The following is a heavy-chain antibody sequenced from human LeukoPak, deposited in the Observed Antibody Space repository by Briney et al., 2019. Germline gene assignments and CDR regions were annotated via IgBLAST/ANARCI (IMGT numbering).Heavy chain of an antibody. CDR2: IDTDGSDT. Sequence: GASVKVSCKASGYTFTSYYMHWVRQAPGKGLVWVSRIDTDGSDTSYADSVKGRFTISRDNAKNTLYLQMNSLRAEDTAVYYCASEITIFGVVIGSWGQGTLVTVSS. V-gene: IGHV3-74*01. CDR1: GYTFTSYY. J-gene: IGHJ4*02. D-gene: IGHD3-3*01. CDR3: ASEITIFGVVIGS.